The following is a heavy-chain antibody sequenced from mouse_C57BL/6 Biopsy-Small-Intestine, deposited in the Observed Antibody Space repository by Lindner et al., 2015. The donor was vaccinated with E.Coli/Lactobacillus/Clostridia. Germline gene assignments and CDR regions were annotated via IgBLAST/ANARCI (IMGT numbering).Heavy chain of an antibody. J-gene: IGHJ4*01. CDR2: IYPGGGYT. V-gene: IGHV1-63*01. Sequence: QLQESGAELVRPGTSVKMSCKASGYTFTNYWIGWAKQRPGHGLEWIGDIYPGGGYTNYNEKFKGKATLTADKSSSTAYMQFSSLTSEDSAIYYCARQGGGDAMDYWGQGTSVTVSS. CDR3: ARQGGGDAMDY. CDR1: GYTFTNYW. D-gene: IGHD1-1*02.